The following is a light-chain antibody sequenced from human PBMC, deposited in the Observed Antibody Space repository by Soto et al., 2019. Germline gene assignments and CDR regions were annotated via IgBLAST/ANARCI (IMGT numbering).Light chain of an antibody. J-gene: IGKJ1*01. V-gene: IGKV1-5*01. CDR2: DSS. CDR1: QSISSW. Sequence: MAQSRSPLSGSEGKRVTLTFRASQSISSWFAWYQQKPGKAPKLLIYDSSSLERGVPSRFSGSGSGTEFTLTISSLHPDDFATYSCQQYNSYWAFGQGTKVDI. CDR3: QQYNSYWA.